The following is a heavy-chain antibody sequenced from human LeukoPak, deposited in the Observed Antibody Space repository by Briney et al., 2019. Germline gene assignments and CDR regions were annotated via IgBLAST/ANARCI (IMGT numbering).Heavy chain of an antibody. CDR1: GGSISSRSYY. V-gene: IGHV4-39*01. Sequence: PSETLSLTCTVSGGSISSRSYYWGWIRQPPGRVLEWIGTIYYSGTTYYSPSLKSRVTISVDTSKNQFSLKLSSVTAADTAVYYCAIGDCSSTSCYYYYYGMDVWGQGTTVTVSS. CDR3: AIGDCSSTSCYYYYYGMDV. J-gene: IGHJ6*02. CDR2: IYYSGTT. D-gene: IGHD2-2*01.